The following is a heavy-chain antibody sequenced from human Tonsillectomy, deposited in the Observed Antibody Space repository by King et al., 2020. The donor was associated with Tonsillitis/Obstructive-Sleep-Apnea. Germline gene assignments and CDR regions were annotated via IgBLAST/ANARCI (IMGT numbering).Heavy chain of an antibody. J-gene: IGHJ4*02. D-gene: IGHD3-22*01. CDR2: ISAYNGNT. CDR1: GYTFTNFG. V-gene: IGHV1-18*01. Sequence: QLVQSGAEVKKPGASVKVSCKASGYTFTNFGISWVRQAPGQGLEWMGWISAYNGNTNSAQKLQGRVTMTTDASTSTANMELRSLRSDDTAVYYCARDSMSHYFDSSAYYTFDYWGQGTLVTVSS. CDR3: ARDSMSHYFDSSAYYTFDY.